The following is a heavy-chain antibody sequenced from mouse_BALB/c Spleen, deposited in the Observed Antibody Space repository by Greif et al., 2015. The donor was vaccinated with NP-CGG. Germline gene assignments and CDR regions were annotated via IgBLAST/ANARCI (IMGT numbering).Heavy chain of an antibody. CDR2: INPSNGRT. J-gene: IGHJ4*01. V-gene: IGHV1S81*02. CDR1: GYTFTSYW. Sequence: QVQLQQSGAELVKPGASVKLSCKASGYTFTSYWMHWVKQRPGQGLEWIGEINPSNGRTNYNEKFKSKATLTVDKSSSTAYMQLSSLTSEDSAVYYCARKRIRDYAMDYWGQGTSVTVSS. D-gene: IGHD1-1*01. CDR3: ARKRIRDYAMDY.